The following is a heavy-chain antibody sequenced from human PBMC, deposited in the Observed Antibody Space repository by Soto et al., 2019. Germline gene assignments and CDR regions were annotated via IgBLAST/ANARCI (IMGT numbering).Heavy chain of an antibody. Sequence: QVQLVESGGGLVKPGGSLRLSCAASGFTFSDYYMTWIRQAPGKGLEGVSYISSSSSAIYYADSVKGRFTISRDNAKNSLYLQMNSLRAEDTAVYYCASRPSIAAAGTLGYWGQGTLVTVSS. V-gene: IGHV3-11*01. CDR2: ISSSSSAI. D-gene: IGHD6-13*01. J-gene: IGHJ4*02. CDR3: ASRPSIAAAGTLGY. CDR1: GFTFSDYY.